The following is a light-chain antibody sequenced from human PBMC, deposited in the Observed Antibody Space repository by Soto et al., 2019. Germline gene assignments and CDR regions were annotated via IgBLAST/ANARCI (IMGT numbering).Light chain of an antibody. CDR3: QKYNSAHVT. CDR2: AAS. J-gene: IGKJ4*01. Sequence: DIQMTQSPSSLSASVGDRVTITCRASQGISNYLAWYQQKPGKVPKLLIYAASTLQSGLPSRFSGSGSGTDSTLTISSLQPEDVANYDCQKYNSAHVTFGGGTKVLIK. CDR1: QGISNY. V-gene: IGKV1-27*01.